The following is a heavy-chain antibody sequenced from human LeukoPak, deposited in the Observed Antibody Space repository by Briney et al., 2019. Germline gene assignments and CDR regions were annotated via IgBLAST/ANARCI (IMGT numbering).Heavy chain of an antibody. V-gene: IGHV3-48*04. CDR2: ISSSSSII. J-gene: IGHJ4*02. Sequence: GGSLRLSCAASGFTFSSYSMNWVRQAPGKGLEWIAYISSSSSIIYYADSVKGRFTISRDNAKNSLYLQMNSLRAEDTAVYYCATDRPGYSGSHGYWGKGTLVTVSS. CDR1: GFTFSSYS. CDR3: ATDRPGYSGSHGY. D-gene: IGHD5-12*01.